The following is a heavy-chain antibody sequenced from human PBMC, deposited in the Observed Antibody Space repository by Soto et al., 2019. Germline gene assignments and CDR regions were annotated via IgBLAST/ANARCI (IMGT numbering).Heavy chain of an antibody. V-gene: IGHV3-21*01. Sequence: GGSLRLSCAASGFTFSSYSMNWVRQAPGEGLEWVSSISSSSSYIYYADSVKGRFTISRDNAKNSLYLQMNSLRAEDTAVYYCARESGVSSGWYDAFDIWGQGTMVTVSS. CDR2: ISSSSSYI. D-gene: IGHD6-19*01. CDR1: GFTFSSYS. J-gene: IGHJ3*02. CDR3: ARESGVSSGWYDAFDI.